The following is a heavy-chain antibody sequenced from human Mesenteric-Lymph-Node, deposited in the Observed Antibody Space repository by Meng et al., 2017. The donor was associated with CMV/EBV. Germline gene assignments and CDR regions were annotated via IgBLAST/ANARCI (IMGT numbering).Heavy chain of an antibody. V-gene: IGHV4-38-2*02. D-gene: IGHD2/OR15-2a*01. CDR2: IYHSGST. J-gene: IGHJ4*02. Sequence: SETLSLTCTVSGYSISSGYYWGWIRQPPGKGLEWIGSIYHSGSTYYNPSLKSRVTISVDTSKNQFSLKLSSVTAADTAVYYCARPGLEYCTNTTCLGSHGHWGQGTLVTISS. CDR1: GYSISSGYY. CDR3: ARPGLEYCTNTTCLGSHGH.